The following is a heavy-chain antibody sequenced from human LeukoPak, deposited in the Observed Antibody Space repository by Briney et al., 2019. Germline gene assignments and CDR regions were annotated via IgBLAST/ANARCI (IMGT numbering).Heavy chain of an antibody. Sequence: SGGSLRLSCAASGFIFSTYGMSWVRQAPGKGLEWVSIVSGGGVNTYYVDSVKGRFTISRDNSKNTLYLQMNSLRVEDTAVYYCAKGHTDYGTGFDLWGQGTLVRVSS. V-gene: IGHV3-23*01. J-gene: IGHJ4*02. CDR1: GFIFSTYG. CDR3: AKGHTDYGTGFDL. D-gene: IGHD4-17*01. CDR2: VSGGGVNT.